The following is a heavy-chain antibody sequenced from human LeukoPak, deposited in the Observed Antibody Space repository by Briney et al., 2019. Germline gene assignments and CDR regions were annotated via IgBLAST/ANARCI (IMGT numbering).Heavy chain of an antibody. CDR2: IIPIFGTT. J-gene: IGHJ6*03. Sequence: SVKVSCKASGGTFSSYAISWVRQAPGQGREWMGGIIPIFGTTNYAQKFQDRVTITADKYTSTAYMELSSLRSEDTAVYYCARVVGLTGYSSSWYSGYYYYMDVWGKGTTVTVSS. CDR3: ARVVGLTGYSSSWYSGYYYYMDV. CDR1: GGTFSSYA. V-gene: IGHV1-69*06. D-gene: IGHD6-13*01.